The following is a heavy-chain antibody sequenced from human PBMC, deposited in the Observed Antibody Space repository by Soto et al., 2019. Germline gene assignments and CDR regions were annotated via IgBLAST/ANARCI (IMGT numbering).Heavy chain of an antibody. CDR3: ATSSKRGSRPYYIVAHSNYYGMDV. D-gene: IGHD5-12*01. CDR2: INPSGGST. V-gene: IGHV1-46*01. Sequence: QVQLVQSGAEVKKPGASVKVSCKASGYTFTSYYMHWVRQAPGQGLEWMGIINPSGGSTSYEQKFQGSVTMTRDTSTSTVYMELSSLRSEDTAVYYCATSSKRGSRPYYIVAHSNYYGMDVWGQGTTVTVSS. J-gene: IGHJ6*02. CDR1: GYTFTSYY.